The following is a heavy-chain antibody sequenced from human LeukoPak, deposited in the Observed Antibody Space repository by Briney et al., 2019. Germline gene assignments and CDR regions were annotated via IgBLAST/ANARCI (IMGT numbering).Heavy chain of an antibody. CDR2: IYSGGST. V-gene: IGHV3-53*01. CDR1: GFTVSSNY. Sequence: TGGSLRLSCAASGFTVSSNYMSWVRQPPGKGLEWVSVIYSGGSTYYADSVKGRFTISRDNSKNTLYLQMNSLRAEDTAVYYCARDAFRQNWFDPWGQGTLVTVSS. CDR3: ARDAFRQNWFDP. J-gene: IGHJ5*02.